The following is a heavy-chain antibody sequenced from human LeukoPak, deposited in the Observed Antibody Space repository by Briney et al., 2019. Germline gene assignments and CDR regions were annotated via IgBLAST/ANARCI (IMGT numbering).Heavy chain of an antibody. V-gene: IGHV1-2*02. J-gene: IGHJ4*02. Sequence: GASVRVSCKASGYTFTGYYMHWVRQAPGQGLEWMGWINPNSGGTNYAQKFQGRVTMTRDTSISTAYMELSRLRSDDTAVYYCARDSGSYWQLTYYFDYWGQGTLVTVSS. CDR1: GYTFTGYY. D-gene: IGHD1-26*01. CDR3: ARDSGSYWQLTYYFDY. CDR2: INPNSGGT.